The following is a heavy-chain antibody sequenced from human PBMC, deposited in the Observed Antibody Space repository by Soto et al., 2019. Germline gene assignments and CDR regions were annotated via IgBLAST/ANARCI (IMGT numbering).Heavy chain of an antibody. CDR3: ARVGGYNWFDT. Sequence: EVQLVESGGGLVQPGGSLRLSCAASGFTFSRFWMHWVRQAPGKGLLWVSRIDSDGSSTNYADSVKGRFTVSSDNAKNTLYLQMNSLRAEDTAVYYCARVGGYNWFDTWGQGTLVTVSS. CDR2: IDSDGSST. CDR1: GFTFSRFW. V-gene: IGHV3-74*01. J-gene: IGHJ5*02.